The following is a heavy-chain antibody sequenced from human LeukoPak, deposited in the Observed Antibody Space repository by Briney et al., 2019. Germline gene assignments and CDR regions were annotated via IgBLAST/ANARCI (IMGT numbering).Heavy chain of an antibody. CDR2: AGWAGGTT. CDR1: GFNFHRYT. D-gene: IGHD3-10*02. CDR3: AKELDTMFFDY. Sequence: GGSLRLTCATSGFNFHRYTIHWVRQAPGKGLEWVSLAGWAGGTTYYSDSVRGRFTISRDSGRNSVYLQMNSLTTDDTAFYFCAKELDTMFFDYWGQGALVTVSS. V-gene: IGHV3-43*01. J-gene: IGHJ4*02.